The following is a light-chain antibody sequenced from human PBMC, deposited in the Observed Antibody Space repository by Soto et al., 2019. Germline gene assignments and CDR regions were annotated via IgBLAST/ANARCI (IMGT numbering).Light chain of an antibody. CDR3: QQYGSSSGLT. CDR1: QTVTTFY. J-gene: IGKJ4*01. V-gene: IGKV3-20*01. Sequence: TQSPSTLSASVGDRVTLSCRASQTVTTFYLAWYQQKPGQAPRLLIYGASSRATGIPDRFSGSGSGTDFTLTISRLEPEDCAVYYCQQYGSSSGLTFGGGTKVEL. CDR2: GAS.